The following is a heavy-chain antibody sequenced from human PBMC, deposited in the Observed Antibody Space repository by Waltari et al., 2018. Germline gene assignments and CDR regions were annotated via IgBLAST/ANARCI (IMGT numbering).Heavy chain of an antibody. CDR1: GFPFSPLW. CDR2: MKEDGSET. Sequence: EVRLVESGGGLVQPGGSLRRSCEASGFPFSPLWTTWVRQAPGKGLEWVANMKEDGSETYYADSVKGRFTISRDNAKNSLYLQMNSLRADDTAVYYCARDSTGYKPVDYWGQGTLVTVSS. CDR3: ARDSTGYKPVDY. J-gene: IGHJ4*02. V-gene: IGHV3-7*01. D-gene: IGHD3-22*01.